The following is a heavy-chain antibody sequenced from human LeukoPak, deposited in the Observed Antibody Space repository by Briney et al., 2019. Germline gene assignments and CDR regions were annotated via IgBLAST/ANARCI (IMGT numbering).Heavy chain of an antibody. D-gene: IGHD1-26*01. V-gene: IGHV3-7*03. J-gene: IGHJ4*02. CDR2: IKQDGSEK. Sequence: GGSLRHSCAASGFTFSSHWMSWVRQAPGKGLEWVANIKQDGSEKYYVDSVQGRFTISRDNAKNSLYLQMNSLRAEDTALYYCAKGRGGVGATRGYFDYWGQGTLVTVSS. CDR1: GFTFSSHW. CDR3: AKGRGGVGATRGYFDY.